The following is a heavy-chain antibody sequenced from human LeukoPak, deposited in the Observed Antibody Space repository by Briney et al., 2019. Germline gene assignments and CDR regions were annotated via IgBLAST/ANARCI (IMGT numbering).Heavy chain of an antibody. J-gene: IGHJ6*03. D-gene: IGHD6-6*01. V-gene: IGHV1-69*05. CDR1: GGTFSSYA. CDR2: IIPIFGTA. Sequence: GASVKVSCKASGGTFSSYAISWVRQAPGQGLEWMGGIIPIFGTANYAQKFQGRVTITTDESTSTAYTELSSLRSEDTAVYYCARGSSSSSSYYYYYYMDVWGKGTTVTVSS. CDR3: ARGSSSSSSYYYYYYMDV.